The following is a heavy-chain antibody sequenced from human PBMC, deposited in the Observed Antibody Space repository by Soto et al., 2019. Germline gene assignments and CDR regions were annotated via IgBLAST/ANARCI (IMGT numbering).Heavy chain of an antibody. Sequence: GASVKVSCKASGYTFTGYYMHWVRQAPGQGLEWMGIINPSGGSTSYAQKFQGRVTMTRDTSTSTVYMELSSLRSEDTAVYYCARDPDYGDSDDAFDIWGQGTMVTVSS. CDR3: ARDPDYGDSDDAFDI. CDR1: GYTFTGYY. D-gene: IGHD4-17*01. J-gene: IGHJ3*02. CDR2: INPSGGST. V-gene: IGHV1-46*03.